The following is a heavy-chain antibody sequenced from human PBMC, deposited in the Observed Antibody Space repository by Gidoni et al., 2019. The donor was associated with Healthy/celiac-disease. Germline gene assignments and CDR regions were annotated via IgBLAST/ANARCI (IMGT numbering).Heavy chain of an antibody. V-gene: IGHV4-39*01. CDR3: AVGGYCSGGSCYSPYYFDY. D-gene: IGHD2-15*01. CDR1: GGSISSSSYY. J-gene: IGHJ4*02. CDR2: IYYSGSP. Sequence: QLQLQESGPGLVKPSETLSLTCTVSGGSISSSSYYWGWIRQPPGKGLEWIGSIYYSGSPYYNPSLKSRVTISVDTSKNQFSLKLSSVTAADTAVYYCAVGGYCSGGSCYSPYYFDYWGQGTLVTVSS.